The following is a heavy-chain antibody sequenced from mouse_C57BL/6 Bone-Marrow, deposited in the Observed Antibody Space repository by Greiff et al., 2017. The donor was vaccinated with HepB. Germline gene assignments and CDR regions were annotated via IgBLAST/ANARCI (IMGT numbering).Heavy chain of an antibody. J-gene: IGHJ3*01. V-gene: IGHV5-15*01. Sequence: EVKLVESGGGLVQPGGSLKLSCAASGFTFSDYGMAWVRQAPRKGPEWVAFISNLAYSIYYADTVTGRFTISRENAKNTLYLEMSSLRSEDTAMYYCARQGGLRGVAYWGQGTLVTVSA. CDR1: GFTFSDYG. D-gene: IGHD2-4*01. CDR2: ISNLAYSI. CDR3: ARQGGLRGVAY.